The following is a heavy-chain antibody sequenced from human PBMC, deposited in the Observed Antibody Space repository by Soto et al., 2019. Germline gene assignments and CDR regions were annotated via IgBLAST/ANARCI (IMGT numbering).Heavy chain of an antibody. J-gene: IGHJ4*02. CDR1: GYSFDTFG. V-gene: IGHV1-18*01. CDR3: ARAGRGIAF. Sequence: QVQVVQSGAEVKKPGASVKVACKASGYSFDTFGMSWVRQAPGQGLEWMGWISIEKGDTNSAQKFQGRVTITRDTSASTAYMELDTLTSEDTAKYFCARAGRGIAFWGQGTLVTVSS. CDR2: ISIEKGDT. D-gene: IGHD2-15*01.